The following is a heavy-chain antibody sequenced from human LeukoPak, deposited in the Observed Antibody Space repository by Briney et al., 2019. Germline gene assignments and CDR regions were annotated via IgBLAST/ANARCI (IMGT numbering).Heavy chain of an antibody. J-gene: IGHJ4*02. CDR1: GFTFSTSA. CDR3: VSFYETY. D-gene: IGHD2/OR15-2a*01. CDR2: IWYDGSNK. V-gene: IGHV3-33*03. Sequence: GGSLRLSCAASGFTFSTSAMHWVRQAPGKGLEWVALIWYDGSNKYYADSVKGRFTISKDNAKNTVYLQMNSLRAEDTAVYYCVSFYETYWGRGTLVTVSS.